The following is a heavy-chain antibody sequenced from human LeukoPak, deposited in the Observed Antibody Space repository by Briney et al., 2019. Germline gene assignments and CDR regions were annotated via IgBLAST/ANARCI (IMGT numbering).Heavy chain of an antibody. J-gene: IGHJ4*02. CDR3: ARGSTATYYFDY. CDR2: IYYSGST. D-gene: IGHD4-17*01. CDR1: GGSISSYY. Sequence: SETLSLTCTVSGGSISSYYWSWIRQPPGKGLEWIGYIYYSGSTNYNPSLKSRVTISVDTSKNQFSLKLSSVTAADTAVYYCARGSTATYYFDYWGQGTLVTVSS. V-gene: IGHV4-59*01.